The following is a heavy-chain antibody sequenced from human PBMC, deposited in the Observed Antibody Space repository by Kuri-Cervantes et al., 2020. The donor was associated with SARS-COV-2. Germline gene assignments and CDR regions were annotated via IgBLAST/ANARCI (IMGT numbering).Heavy chain of an antibody. CDR1: GFTFSSYA. Sequence: GGSLRPSCAASGFTFSSYAMHWVRQAPGKGLEWVAIISYDGSNKYYADSVKGRFTISRDNSKNTLYLQMNSLRAEDTAVYYCARPAETGTRFDYWGQGTLVTVSS. CDR2: ISYDGSNK. D-gene: IGHD1-1*01. CDR3: ARPAETGTRFDY. J-gene: IGHJ4*02. V-gene: IGHV3-30-3*01.